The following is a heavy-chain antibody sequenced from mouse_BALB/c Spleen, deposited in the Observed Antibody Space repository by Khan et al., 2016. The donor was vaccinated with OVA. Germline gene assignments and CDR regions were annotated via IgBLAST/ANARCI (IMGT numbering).Heavy chain of an antibody. CDR1: GYTFTSFW. Sequence: QVQLQQSGAELAKPGASVKMSCKASGYTFTSFWMHWVKQRPGQGLEWIGYITPTSGYTDYNEKFKDRATLSADKSSSTAYMQLSSLTSEDAAVYFCTRDRSDYGGQGTTLTVSS. CDR2: ITPTSGYT. CDR3: TRDRSDY. J-gene: IGHJ2*01. V-gene: IGHV1-7*01.